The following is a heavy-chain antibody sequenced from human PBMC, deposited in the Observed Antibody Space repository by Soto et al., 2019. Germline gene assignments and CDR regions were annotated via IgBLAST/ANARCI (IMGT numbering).Heavy chain of an antibody. CDR2: IYYSGST. Sequence: SETLSLTCTVSGGSISSSSYYWGWIRQPPGKGLEWIGSIYYSGSTYYNPSLKSRVTISVDTSKNQFSLKLSSVTAADTAVYYCASLYCSSTSCWGGYYYHMDVWGKGTTVTVSS. J-gene: IGHJ6*03. V-gene: IGHV4-39*01. CDR1: GGSISSSSYY. D-gene: IGHD2-2*01. CDR3: ASLYCSSTSCWGGYYYHMDV.